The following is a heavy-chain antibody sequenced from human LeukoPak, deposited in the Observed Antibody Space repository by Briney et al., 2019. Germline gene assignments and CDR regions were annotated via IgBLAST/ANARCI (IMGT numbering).Heavy chain of an antibody. V-gene: IGHV1-8*01. CDR1: GYTFISYD. CDR3: ARGIPPVLLWFGELISGGYYMDV. D-gene: IGHD3-10*01. Sequence: ASVKFSCRAFGYTFISYDINWVRQATGQGLEWMGWMNPNSGNTGYAQKFQGRVTMTRNTSISTAYMELSSLRSEDTAVYYCARGIPPVLLWFGELISGGYYMDVWGKGTTVTISS. J-gene: IGHJ6*03. CDR2: MNPNSGNT.